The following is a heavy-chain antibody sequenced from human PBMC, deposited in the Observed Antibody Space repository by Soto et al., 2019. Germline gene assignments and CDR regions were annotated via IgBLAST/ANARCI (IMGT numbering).Heavy chain of an antibody. V-gene: IGHV2-5*02. D-gene: IGHD6-6*01. CDR1: GFSLSTSGVA. J-gene: IGHJ4*02. Sequence: QITLKESGPTLVTPTQTLTLTCTFSGFSLSTSGVAVGWIRQPPVKALEWLALIYWDDDKRYSPSLKSRLTIAKDTSTNQVVLTMTNMDPLDTATYYCAHRRPYSNSPEYFFDYWGQGTLVTVSS. CDR3: AHRRPYSNSPEYFFDY. CDR2: IYWDDDK.